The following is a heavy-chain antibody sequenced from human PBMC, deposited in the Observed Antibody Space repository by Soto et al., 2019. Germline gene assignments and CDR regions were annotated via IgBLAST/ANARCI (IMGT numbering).Heavy chain of an antibody. CDR3: ASDRIAVAGTCWFDP. D-gene: IGHD6-19*01. Sequence: GASVKVSCKASGGTFSSYAISWVRQAPGQGLEWMGGIIPIFGTANYAQKFQGRVTITADESTSTAYMELSSLRSEDTAVYYCASDRIAVAGTCWFDPWGQGTLVTVYS. J-gene: IGHJ5*02. CDR1: GGTFSSYA. CDR2: IIPIFGTA. V-gene: IGHV1-69*13.